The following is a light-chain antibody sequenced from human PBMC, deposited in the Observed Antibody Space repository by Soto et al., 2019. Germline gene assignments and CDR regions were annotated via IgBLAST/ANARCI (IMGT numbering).Light chain of an antibody. J-gene: IGKJ2*01. CDR1: KAIRHD. V-gene: IGKV1-6*01. CDR3: LQLYDYPYT. Sequence: AIQMTQSPSSLSASIGDRVTITCRASKAIRHDLGWYQQKPGKAPNLLIYTASHLQSGVPSRFSGSGSGTDFTLTISSLQDEDFATYYCLQLYDYPYTFGQGTKLEI. CDR2: TAS.